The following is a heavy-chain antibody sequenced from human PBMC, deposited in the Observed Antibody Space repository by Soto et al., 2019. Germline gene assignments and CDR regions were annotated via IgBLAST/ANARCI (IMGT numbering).Heavy chain of an antibody. CDR1: GFTVSNNY. CDR2: IYSGGYT. V-gene: IGHV3-53*01. CDR3: GTPPGGGGY. Sequence: EVQLVESGGGLIQPGGSLRLSCAVSGFTVSNNYMSWVRQAPGKGLEGVSVIYSGGYTAYGDSVKGRFTISRDNSKNTQYRQKNRLEADDPSGYYWGTPPGGGGYWGQGTLVTVSS. D-gene: IGHD1-1*01. J-gene: IGHJ4*02.